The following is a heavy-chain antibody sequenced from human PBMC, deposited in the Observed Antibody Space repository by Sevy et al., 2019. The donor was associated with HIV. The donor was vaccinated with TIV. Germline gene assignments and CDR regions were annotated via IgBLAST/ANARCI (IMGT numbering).Heavy chain of an antibody. V-gene: IGHV3-7*01. D-gene: IGHD6-13*01. Sequence: GGSLRLSCAASGFTFSSYWMSWVRQAPGKGLEWVANIKQDGSENYYVDSVKGRFTISRDNGKNSLYLQMNSLRAEDTAVYYCAREVGIAAPRVYYGMDVWGQGTTVTVSS. J-gene: IGHJ6*02. CDR3: AREVGIAAPRVYYGMDV. CDR2: IKQDGSEN. CDR1: GFTFSSYW.